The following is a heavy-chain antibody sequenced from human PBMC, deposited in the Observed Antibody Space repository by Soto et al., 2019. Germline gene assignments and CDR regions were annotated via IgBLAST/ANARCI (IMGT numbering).Heavy chain of an antibody. D-gene: IGHD1-7*01. Sequence: QVQLVESGGGVVQPGRSLRLSCAASGFTFSSDGMHWVRQAPGKGLEWVAVISYDGSYQYYVDSVKGRFTISRDNSKNQLYLQMNSLRAEETAVYYCSKDEISKTIRGDAFNFWGQGTMVTVSS. J-gene: IGHJ3*01. CDR1: GFTFSSDG. V-gene: IGHV3-30*18. CDR3: SKDEISKTIRGDAFNF. CDR2: ISYDGSYQ.